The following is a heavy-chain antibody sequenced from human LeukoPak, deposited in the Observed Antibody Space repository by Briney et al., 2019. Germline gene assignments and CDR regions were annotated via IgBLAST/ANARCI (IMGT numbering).Heavy chain of an antibody. V-gene: IGHV3-48*03. CDR2: ISSSGNNI. Sequence: GGSLRLSCAASGFTFSNYEVNWVRQPPGKGLEWVSYISSSGNNIYYGDSVKGRFTISRDNAKYSLYLQMNSLRAEDTGVYYCARAALSGWIDYWGQGTLVTVSS. CDR1: GFTFSNYE. D-gene: IGHD6-19*01. CDR3: ARAALSGWIDY. J-gene: IGHJ4*02.